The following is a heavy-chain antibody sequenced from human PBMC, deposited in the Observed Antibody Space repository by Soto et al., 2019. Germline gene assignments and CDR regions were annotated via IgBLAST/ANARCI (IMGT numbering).Heavy chain of an antibody. J-gene: IGHJ3*02. Sequence: PGGSLRLSCAASGFTFSSYAMSWVRQAPGKGLEWVSAISGSGGSTYYADSVKGRFTISRDNSKNTLYLQMNSLRAEDTAVYYCLISSLRFSEWPQKNDAFDIWGQGTMVTVSS. CDR3: LISSLRFSEWPQKNDAFDI. CDR1: GFTFSSYA. D-gene: IGHD3-3*01. CDR2: ISGSGGST. V-gene: IGHV3-23*01.